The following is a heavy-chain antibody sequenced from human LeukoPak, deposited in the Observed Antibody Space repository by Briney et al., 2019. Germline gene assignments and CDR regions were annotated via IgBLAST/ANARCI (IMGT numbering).Heavy chain of an antibody. D-gene: IGHD1-26*01. CDR3: ARQTAKKWDLPGSFDS. CDR1: GFTFSSYA. Sequence: GSLRLSCAASGFTFSSYAMSWIRQSPGKGLEWIGRMFGNGGTNYSPSFQRRATMSVDTSTRRLSLRLNSVAAADTAVYYCARQTAKKWDLPGSFDSWGQGILVTVSS. V-gene: IGHV4-59*08. CDR2: MFGNGGT. J-gene: IGHJ4*02.